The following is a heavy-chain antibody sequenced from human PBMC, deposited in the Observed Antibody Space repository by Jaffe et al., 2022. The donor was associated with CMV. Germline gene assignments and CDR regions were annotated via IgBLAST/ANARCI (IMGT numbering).Heavy chain of an antibody. CDR2: IDYTGRT. V-gene: IGHV4-59*08. D-gene: IGHD5-18*01. CDR3: ARQRDTTEGSNWFDP. CDR1: GDSISDYF. J-gene: IGHJ5*02. Sequence: QVQLQESGPGLVKPSETLSLTCTVSGDSISDYFWNWIRQPPGKGLEWMGYIDYTGRTYYSPSLQSRVTISLDTSKTQFSLKLTSVTGADTAVYYCARQRDTTEGSNWFDPWGQGTLVTVSS.